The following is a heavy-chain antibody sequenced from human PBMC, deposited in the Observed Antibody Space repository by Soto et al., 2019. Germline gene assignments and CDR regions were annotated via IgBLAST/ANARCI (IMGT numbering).Heavy chain of an antibody. D-gene: IGHD4-4*01. V-gene: IGHV3-23*01. CDR3: ARGPYSNYFDY. CDR1: GFTFSNYP. CDR2: ITGSGGST. Sequence: GGSLRLSCAASGFTFSNYPMNWVRQAPGQGLEWVSDITGSGGSTYYADSVKGRFIISRDNSKNTLYLQMSSLRAEDTAVYYCARGPYSNYFDYWGQGTLVTVSS. J-gene: IGHJ4*02.